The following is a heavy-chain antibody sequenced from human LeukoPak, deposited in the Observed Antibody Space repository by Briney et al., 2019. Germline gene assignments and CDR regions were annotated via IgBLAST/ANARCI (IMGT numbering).Heavy chain of an antibody. CDR3: ARDAGYLIGFDY. CDR1: GFTFSSYS. Sequence: GGSLRLSCAASGFTFSSYSMSWVRQAPGKGLEWVSVIYSGGSTYYADSVKGRFTISRDNSKNTLYLQMNSLRAEDTAVYYCARDAGYLIGFDYWGQGTLVTVSS. V-gene: IGHV3-53*01. D-gene: IGHD3-16*01. J-gene: IGHJ4*02. CDR2: IYSGGST.